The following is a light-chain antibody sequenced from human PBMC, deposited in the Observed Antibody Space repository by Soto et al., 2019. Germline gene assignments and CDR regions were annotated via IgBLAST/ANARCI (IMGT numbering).Light chain of an antibody. J-gene: IGKJ2*01. CDR2: GAS. CDR3: QQYGTSSLT. V-gene: IGKV3-20*01. Sequence: EIVLTQSPGTPSLSPGERATLSCRASQSVSSNYLAWYQRRPGQAPRLLMYGASSRATGIPDRFSGSGSGTDFTLTISRLEPEDFAVYYCQQYGTSSLTFGQGTKLEIK. CDR1: QSVSSNY.